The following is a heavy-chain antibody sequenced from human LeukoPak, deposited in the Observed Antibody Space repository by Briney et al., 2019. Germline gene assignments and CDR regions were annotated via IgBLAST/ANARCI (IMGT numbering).Heavy chain of an antibody. V-gene: IGHV3-30*04. CDR2: ISYDGSNK. CDR1: GFTFSSYA. D-gene: IGHD3-16*01. J-gene: IGHJ5*02. CDR3: ARVVDYGWFDP. Sequence: ARSLRLSCAASGFTFSSYAMHWVRQAPGKGLEWVAVISYDGSNKYYADSVKGRFTISRDNSKNSLYLQMNSVRDEDTAVYYCARVVDYGWFDPRGQGTLVAVSS.